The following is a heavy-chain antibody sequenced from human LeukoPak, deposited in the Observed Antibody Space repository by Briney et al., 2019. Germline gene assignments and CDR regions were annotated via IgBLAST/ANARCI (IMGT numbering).Heavy chain of an antibody. D-gene: IGHD6-13*01. CDR3: ARGHSWYATHLHY. CDR1: GFTFSSYA. J-gene: IGHJ4*02. V-gene: IGHV3-30-3*01. CDR2: ISYDGSNK. Sequence: PGRSLRLSCAASGFTFSSYAMHWVRQAPGKGLEWVAVISYDGSNKYYADSVEGRFTISRDNSKNTLYLQMNSLRAEDTAVYYCARGHSWYATHLHYWGQGTLVTVSS.